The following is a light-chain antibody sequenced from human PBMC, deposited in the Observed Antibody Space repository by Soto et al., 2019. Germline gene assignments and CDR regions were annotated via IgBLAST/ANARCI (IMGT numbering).Light chain of an antibody. J-gene: IGKJ3*01. V-gene: IGKV1-33*01. Sequence: DIQMTQSPSSLSASVGDRVTITCQASQDISNYLNWYQQKPGKAPKLLIYDASNLETGVPSRFSGSGSGTDYTLTITNLQPEDFATYFCQQSYDSPPTFGPGTKVDIK. CDR2: DAS. CDR1: QDISNY. CDR3: QQSYDSPPT.